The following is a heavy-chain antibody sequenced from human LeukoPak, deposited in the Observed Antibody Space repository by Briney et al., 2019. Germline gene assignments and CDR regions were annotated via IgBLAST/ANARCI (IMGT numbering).Heavy chain of an antibody. Sequence: GGSLRLSCAASGFTFSSYSMNWVRQAPGKGLEWVSSISSSSSYIYYADSAKGRFTISRDNAKNSLYLQMNSLRAEDTAVYYCARDRGSSPLVDYWGQGTLVTVSS. J-gene: IGHJ4*02. D-gene: IGHD6-13*01. CDR2: ISSSSSYI. CDR1: GFTFSSYS. V-gene: IGHV3-21*01. CDR3: ARDRGSSPLVDY.